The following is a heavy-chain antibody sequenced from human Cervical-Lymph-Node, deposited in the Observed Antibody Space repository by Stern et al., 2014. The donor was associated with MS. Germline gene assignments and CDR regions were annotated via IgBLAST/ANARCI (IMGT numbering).Heavy chain of an antibody. CDR2: IDPSGGST. D-gene: IGHD5/OR15-5a*01. CDR3: ARGVTAFYGMDV. J-gene: IGHJ6*02. V-gene: IGHV1-46*01. CDR1: GYTLSFYH. Sequence: QDQLVQSGAEVKKPGASVKVSCKASGYTLSFYHIHWVRQAPGQGLEWMGIIDPSGGSTTYAQRLQGRVTMTRDTPTSTVYMELSSLTSEDTAVYYCARGVTAFYGMDVWGQGTTVTVSS.